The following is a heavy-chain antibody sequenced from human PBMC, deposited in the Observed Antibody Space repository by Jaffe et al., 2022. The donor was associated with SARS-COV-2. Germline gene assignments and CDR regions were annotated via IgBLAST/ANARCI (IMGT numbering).Heavy chain of an antibody. CDR3: AGLGATATYHFYYYLDV. CDR1: GGSMKAYY. CDR2: VDYGGST. V-gene: IGHV4-59*01. J-gene: IGHJ6*03. Sequence: QVQLQESGPGLVKPSETLSLTCSVSGGSMKAYYWSWIRQSPGRGLEYIGYVDYGGSTNYNPSLKSRLTISIDTSANQFSLKLSSVTAADTAVYYCAGLGATATYHFYYYLDVWGRGTSVTVSS. D-gene: IGHD2-15*01.